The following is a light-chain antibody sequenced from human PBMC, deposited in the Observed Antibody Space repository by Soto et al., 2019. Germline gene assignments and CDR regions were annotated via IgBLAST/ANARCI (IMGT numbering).Light chain of an antibody. V-gene: IGKV1-5*03. J-gene: IGKJ5*01. CDR1: QSISSW. CDR2: RAS. Sequence: DIQMTQSPSTLSASVGDRVTIACRASQSISSWLAWYQQKPGRLPRLLIYRASTLESGVPSRFSGSGSGTEFTLTISSLQSEDFAVYYCQQYDNWPPITFGQGTRLEI. CDR3: QQYDNWPPIT.